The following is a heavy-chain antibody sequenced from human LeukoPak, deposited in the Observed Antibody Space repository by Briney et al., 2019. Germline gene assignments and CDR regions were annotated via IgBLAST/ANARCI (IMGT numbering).Heavy chain of an antibody. CDR2: IYSGGST. D-gene: IGHD5-18*01. Sequence: GGSLRLSCAASGFTVSSNYMSWVRQAPGKGLEWVSVIYSGGSTYYSDSVKGRFTISRDNSKNTLYLQMNSLRAEETAVYYCARVGDTAMVVDAFDSWGQGTMVTVSS. CDR3: ARVGDTAMVVDAFDS. CDR1: GFTVSSNY. J-gene: IGHJ3*02. V-gene: IGHV3-66*02.